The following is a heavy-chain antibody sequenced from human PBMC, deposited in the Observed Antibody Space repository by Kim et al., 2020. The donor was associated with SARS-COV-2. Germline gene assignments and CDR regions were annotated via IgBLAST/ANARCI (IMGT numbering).Heavy chain of an antibody. J-gene: IGHJ3*02. CDR2: INPSGGST. D-gene: IGHD2-15*01. CDR1: GYTFTSYY. V-gene: IGHV1-46*01. Sequence: ASVKVSCKASGYTFTSYYMHWVRQAPGQGLEWMGIINPSGGSTSYAQKFQGRVTMTRDTSTSTVYMELSSLRSEDTAVYYCARVRVETGYCSGGSCYAFDIWGQGTMVTVSS. CDR3: ARVRVETGYCSGGSCYAFDI.